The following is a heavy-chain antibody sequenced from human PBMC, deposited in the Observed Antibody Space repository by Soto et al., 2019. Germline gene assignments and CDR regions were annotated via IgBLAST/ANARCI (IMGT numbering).Heavy chain of an antibody. V-gene: IGHV3-48*02. CDR3: ESVKQLVRYNWVDP. J-gene: IGHJ5*02. Sequence: QTGGSLRLSCAASGFTFSSYSMNWVRQAPGRGLEWVSYISSSSSTIYYADSVKGRFTISRDNAKNSQYLQMSGLRDKDTAGYSCESVKQLVRYNWVDPWGHGTLVTVSS. CDR1: GFTFSSYS. CDR2: ISSSSSTI. D-gene: IGHD6-6*01.